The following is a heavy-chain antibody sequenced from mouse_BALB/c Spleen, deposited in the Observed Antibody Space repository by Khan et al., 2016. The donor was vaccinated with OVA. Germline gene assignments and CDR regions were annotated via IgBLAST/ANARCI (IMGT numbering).Heavy chain of an antibody. CDR2: INPHIGET. D-gene: IGHD1-1*01. V-gene: IGHV1-20*02. CDR1: GYSFTGYF. Sequence: EVQLKQSGPELVRPGASVKISCKASGYSFTGYFMNWVMQSHGKSLEWIGRINPHIGETFYNQKFKDRATLTVDESSSTAHMELQSLASEDSAVYYCTRIYRSDFDYWGQGTTLTVSS. CDR3: TRIYRSDFDY. J-gene: IGHJ2*01.